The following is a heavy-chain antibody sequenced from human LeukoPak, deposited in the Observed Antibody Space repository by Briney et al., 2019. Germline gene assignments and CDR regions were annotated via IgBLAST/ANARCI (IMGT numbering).Heavy chain of an antibody. Sequence: SETLSLTCAVSSGSFNGYYWSWIRQPPGKGLERIGSVSHSGSINYDPSLKNRVTISVDTSKNQFSLKLSSVTAADTAVYYCWAIVTTIKLDFWGQGTLVTVSS. J-gene: IGHJ4*02. D-gene: IGHD5-12*01. CDR3: WAIVTTIKLDF. V-gene: IGHV4-34*01. CDR1: SGSFNGYY. CDR2: VSHSGSI.